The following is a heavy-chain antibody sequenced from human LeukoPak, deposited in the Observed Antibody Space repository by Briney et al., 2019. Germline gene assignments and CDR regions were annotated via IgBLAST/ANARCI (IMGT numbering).Heavy chain of an antibody. CDR1: GFTFSSYG. CDR3: AKNFPRRVAAPGYFDY. V-gene: IGHV3-30*18. J-gene: IGHJ4*02. D-gene: IGHD6-19*01. CDR2: ISYDGSNK. Sequence: GRSLRLSCAASGFTFSSYGMHWVRQAPGKGLEWVAVISYDGSNKYYADSVKGRFTISRDNSKNTLYLQMNSLRAEDTAVYYCAKNFPRRVAAPGYFDYWGQGTLVTVSS.